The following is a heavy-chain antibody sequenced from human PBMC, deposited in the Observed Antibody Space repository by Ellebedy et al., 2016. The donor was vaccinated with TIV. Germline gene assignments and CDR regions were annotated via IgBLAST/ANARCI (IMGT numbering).Heavy chain of an antibody. CDR2: ISTYNGKT. V-gene: IGHV1-18*01. CDR3: ARVSAVTAHFDH. J-gene: IGHJ4*02. D-gene: IGHD2-21*02. Sequence: AASVKVSCKASGYRFDSYALSWVREVPGQGLEWMGWISTYNGKTNYAQNFQGRVTLTTDTSTSTAYVELRSLTSDDTAVYFCARVSAVTAHFDHWGQGSLVIVSS. CDR1: GYRFDSYA.